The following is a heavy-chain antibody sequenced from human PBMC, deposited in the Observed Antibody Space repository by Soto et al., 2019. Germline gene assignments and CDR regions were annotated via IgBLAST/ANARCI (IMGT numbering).Heavy chain of an antibody. CDR3: ARERRDSLYVDY. CDR2: IVPAFGTA. CDR1: GGTFSSYA. J-gene: IGHJ4*02. D-gene: IGHD2-21*02. Sequence: QVQLVQSGAEVKKPGSSVKVSCKASGGTFSSYAFSWVRQAPGQGLEWLGGIVPAFGTASLAQKFQGRVTINEDESTSTAHMELTSLTSEDTAVYYCARERRDSLYVDYWGQGTLVTVSS. V-gene: IGHV1-69*12.